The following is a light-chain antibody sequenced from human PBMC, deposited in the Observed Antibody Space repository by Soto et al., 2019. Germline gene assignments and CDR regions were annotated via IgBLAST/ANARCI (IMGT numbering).Light chain of an antibody. J-gene: IGKJ2*01. CDR2: GAS. CDR1: QSVSSSY. Sequence: EIVLAQSPGTLYLSPGETATLSCRASQSVSSSYLAWYQQKPGQPPRLLIYGASSRATGIPDRFSGSGAGTVFTLNISRLEPEDVAVYYWQQYSSSSYTFGQGTKLEIK. CDR3: QQYSSSSYT. V-gene: IGKV3-20*01.